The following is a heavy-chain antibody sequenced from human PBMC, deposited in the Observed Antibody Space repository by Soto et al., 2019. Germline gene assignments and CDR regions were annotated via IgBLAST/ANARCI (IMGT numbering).Heavy chain of an antibody. CDR1: GGSISNGYYY. Sequence: PSETLSLTCTVSGGSISNGYYYWSWVRQNPGKGLEWIGHIYHSGRTYYNPSLKSRVTISVDTSKNQFSLNLTSVTAADTAVYYCAAHLRYWGQGTLVTVSS. D-gene: IGHD6-6*01. J-gene: IGHJ4*02. CDR3: AAHLRY. V-gene: IGHV4-31*03. CDR2: IYHSGRT.